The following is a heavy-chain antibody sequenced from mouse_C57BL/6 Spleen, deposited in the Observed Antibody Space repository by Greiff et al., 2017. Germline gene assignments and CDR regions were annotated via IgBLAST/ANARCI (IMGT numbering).Heavy chain of an antibody. CDR1: GFTFSSYG. CDR2: ISSGGSYT. J-gene: IGHJ4*01. V-gene: IGHV5-6*01. CDR3: AGLGDYYGSTPYAMDY. D-gene: IGHD1-1*01. Sequence: EVKLMESGGDLVKPGGSLKLSCAASGFTFSSYGMSWVRQTPDKRLEWVATISSGGSYTYYPDSVKGRFTISRDNAKNTLYLQMSNMKSEGTAMYYCAGLGDYYGSTPYAMDYWGQGTSVTVSS.